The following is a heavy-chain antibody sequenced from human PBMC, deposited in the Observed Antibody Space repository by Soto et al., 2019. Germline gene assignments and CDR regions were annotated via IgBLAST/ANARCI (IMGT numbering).Heavy chain of an antibody. CDR2: IKQDGSEK. CDR3: ARDGVGPEWGGYCDY. Sequence: PGGSMSLSCAAAGFPLSSSWMAWACQARGKGLEWVANIKQDGSEKYYVDAVKGRFTISRDNTKNSLYLQMNSLRAEDTAVYYCARDGVGPEWGGYCDYWGQGTLVTGSS. J-gene: IGHJ4*02. D-gene: IGHD1-26*01. V-gene: IGHV3-7*03. CDR1: GFPLSSSW.